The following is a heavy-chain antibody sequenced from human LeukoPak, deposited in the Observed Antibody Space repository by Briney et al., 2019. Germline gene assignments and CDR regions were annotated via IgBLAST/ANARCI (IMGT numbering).Heavy chain of an antibody. J-gene: IGHJ4*02. D-gene: IGHD5-18*01. Sequence: SETLSLTCTVSGGSISSSSYYWGWIRQPPGKGLEWIGSIYYSGSTYYNPSLKSRVTISVDTSKNQFSLKLSSVTAADTAVYYCARLELWVDYWGQGTLVTVSS. CDR3: ARLELWVDY. CDR1: GGSISSSSYY. CDR2: IYYSGST. V-gene: IGHV4-39*01.